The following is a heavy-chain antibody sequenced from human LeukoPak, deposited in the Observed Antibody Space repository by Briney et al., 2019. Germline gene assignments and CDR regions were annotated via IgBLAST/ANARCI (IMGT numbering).Heavy chain of an antibody. D-gene: IGHD6-19*01. V-gene: IGHV1-18*01. Sequence: GASVKVSCKASGYTFTSYGFSWVRQAPGQGLEWMGWISAYNDNTNYAQKLQGRVIMTTDTPTGTAYMELRNLRSDDTVVYYCARDGNIAVAGQLGYWGQGTLVTVSS. J-gene: IGHJ4*02. CDR2: ISAYNDNT. CDR3: ARDGNIAVAGQLGY. CDR1: GYTFTSYG.